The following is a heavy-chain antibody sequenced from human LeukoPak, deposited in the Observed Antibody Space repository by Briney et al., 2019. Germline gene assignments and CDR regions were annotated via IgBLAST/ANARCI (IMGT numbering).Heavy chain of an antibody. CDR1: GGSFSGYY. CDR2: INHSGST. CDR3: ARIGTGLLNNAFDI. J-gene: IGHJ3*02. D-gene: IGHD1-14*01. Sequence: SSETLSLTCAVYGGSFSGYYWSWIRQPPGKGLEWIGEINHSGSTNYNPSPKSRVTISVDTSKNQFSLKLSSVTAADTAVYYCARIGTGLLNNAFDIWGQGTMVTVSS. V-gene: IGHV4-34*01.